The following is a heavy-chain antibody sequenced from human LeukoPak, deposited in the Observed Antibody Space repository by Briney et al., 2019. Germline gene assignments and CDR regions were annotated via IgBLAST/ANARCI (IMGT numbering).Heavy chain of an antibody. Sequence: PSETLSLTCTVSGGSISSYYWSWIRQPPGKGLEWIGYIYYSGSANYNPSLKSRVTISVDTSKNQFSLKLSSVTAADTAVYYCASEGPRSTMVRGVRAFDIWGQGTMVTVSS. CDR3: ASEGPRSTMVRGVRAFDI. D-gene: IGHD3-10*01. J-gene: IGHJ3*02. CDR2: IYYSGSA. V-gene: IGHV4-59*01. CDR1: GGSISSYY.